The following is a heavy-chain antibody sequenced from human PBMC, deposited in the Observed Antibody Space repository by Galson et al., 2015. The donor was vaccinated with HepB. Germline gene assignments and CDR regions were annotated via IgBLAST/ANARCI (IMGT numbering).Heavy chain of an antibody. CDR3: ARFRIFEGPFDY. J-gene: IGHJ4*02. CDR2: IYYSGST. V-gene: IGHV4-39*01. D-gene: IGHD3-3*02. Sequence: ETLSLTCTVSGGSISSSSYYWGWIRQPPGQGLEWIGSIYYSGSTYHNPSLKRRVTISVDTSKNQFPLKLRSVTAADTAVYYCARFRIFEGPFDYWGQGTLVTVSS. CDR1: GGSISSSSYY.